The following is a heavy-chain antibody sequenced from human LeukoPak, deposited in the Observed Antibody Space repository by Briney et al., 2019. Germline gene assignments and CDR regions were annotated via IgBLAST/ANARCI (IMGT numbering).Heavy chain of an antibody. D-gene: IGHD3-22*01. CDR1: GYSISSGYY. Sequence: PSKTLSLTCTVSGYSISSGYYWGWIRQPPGKGLEWIGSIYHSGSTYYNPSLKSRVTISVDTSKNQFSLKLSSVTAADTAVYYCASVQTYYYDSSGYYPNWFDPWGQGTLVTVSS. CDR2: IYHSGST. J-gene: IGHJ5*02. CDR3: ASVQTYYYDSSGYYPNWFDP. V-gene: IGHV4-38-2*02.